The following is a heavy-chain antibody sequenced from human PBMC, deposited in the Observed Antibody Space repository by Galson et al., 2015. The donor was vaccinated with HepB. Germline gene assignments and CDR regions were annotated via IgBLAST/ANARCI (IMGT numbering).Heavy chain of an antibody. D-gene: IGHD5-12*01. Sequence: SLRLSCAASGFTFSSYSMNWVRQAPGKGLEWVSSISSSSSYIYYADSVKGRFTISRDNAKNSLYLQMNSLRAEDTAVYYCARDRADIVATGDYWGQGTLVTVSS. V-gene: IGHV3-21*01. CDR2: ISSSSSYI. CDR1: GFTFSSYS. CDR3: ARDRADIVATGDY. J-gene: IGHJ4*02.